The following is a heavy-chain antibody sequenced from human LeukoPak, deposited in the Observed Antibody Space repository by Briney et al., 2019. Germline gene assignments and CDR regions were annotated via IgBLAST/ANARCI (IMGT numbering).Heavy chain of an antibody. CDR2: TRDKANSYTT. CDR3: ARGDGYDRRSFDY. V-gene: IGHV3-72*01. Sequence: PGGSLRLSCEASGFTFSDHYMDWVRQAPGKGLEWVGRTRDKANSYTTEYAASVKGRFTISRDASKTSLYLQMNSLKTEDTAVYYCARGDGYDRRSFDYWGQGTLVTVSS. D-gene: IGHD5-12*01. J-gene: IGHJ4*02. CDR1: GFTFSDHY.